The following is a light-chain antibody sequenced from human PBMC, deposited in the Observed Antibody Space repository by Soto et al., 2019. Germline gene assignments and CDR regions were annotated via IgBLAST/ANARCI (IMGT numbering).Light chain of an antibody. CDR3: QQYGISPFT. V-gene: IGKV3-20*01. J-gene: IGKJ4*01. CDR1: QSVSSN. Sequence: ILFTQSPGTLCLSPVDRATPSCRATQSVSSNLAWYQQKPGQAPRLLIYGASTRATGIPARFSGSGSGTEFTLTISRLQSEDSAVYYCQQYGISPFTFGRGTKVDIK. CDR2: GAS.